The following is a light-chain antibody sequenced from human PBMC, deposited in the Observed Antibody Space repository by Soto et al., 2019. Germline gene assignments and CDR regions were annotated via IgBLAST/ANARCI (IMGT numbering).Light chain of an antibody. J-gene: IGKJ5*01. CDR3: QQYGGSPRIT. CDR1: QSLRSS. CDR2: GAS. V-gene: IGKV3-20*01. Sequence: VMTQSPATLSVSPGERATLSCRASQSLRSSLAWYQQKPGQAPRLLIYGASTRATGIPDRFSGSGSGTDFTLIINRLEPEDVAIYYCQQYGGSPRITFGQGTRLEIK.